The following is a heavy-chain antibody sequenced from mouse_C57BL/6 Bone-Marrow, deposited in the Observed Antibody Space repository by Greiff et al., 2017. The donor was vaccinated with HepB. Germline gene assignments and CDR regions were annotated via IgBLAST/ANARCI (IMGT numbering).Heavy chain of an antibody. D-gene: IGHD2-14*01. V-gene: IGHV1-81*01. CDR3: ARTGYRIFLDY. J-gene: IGHJ2*01. CDR1: GYTFTSYG. CDR2: IYPRIGNT. Sequence: VKLVESGAELARPGASVKLSCKASGYTFTSYGISWVKQSTGQGLEWIGEIYPRIGNTYYNEKFKGKATLTADKSSSTAYMELRSLTSEDSAVYFCARTGYRIFLDYWGQGTTLTVSS.